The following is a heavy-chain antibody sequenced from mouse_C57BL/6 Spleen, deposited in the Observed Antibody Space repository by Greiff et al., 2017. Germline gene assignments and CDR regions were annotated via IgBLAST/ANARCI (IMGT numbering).Heavy chain of an antibody. CDR1: GFTFSDYG. D-gene: IGHD1-1*01. J-gene: IGHJ3*01. Sequence: EVKLMESGGGLVKPGGSLKLSCAVSGFTFSDYGMHWVRQAPEKGLEWVAYISSGSSTIYYADTVKGRFTISRDNAKNTLFLQMTSLRSEDTAMYYCAREGRNSSSYSMAYWGQGTLVTVSA. V-gene: IGHV5-17*01. CDR2: ISSGSSTI. CDR3: AREGRNSSSYSMAY.